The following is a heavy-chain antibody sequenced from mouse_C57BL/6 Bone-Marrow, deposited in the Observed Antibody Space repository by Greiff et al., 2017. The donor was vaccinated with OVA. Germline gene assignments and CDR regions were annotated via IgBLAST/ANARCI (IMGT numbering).Heavy chain of an antibody. J-gene: IGHJ1*03. V-gene: IGHV1-55*01. CDR2: IYPGSGST. CDR1: GYTFTSYW. CDR3: ARVPDANGYFDV. Sequence: QVQLQQPGAELVKPGASVKMSCKASGYTFTSYWITWVKQRPGQGLEWIGDIYPGSGSTNYNEKFKSKATLTVDTSASTAYMQLSSLTSEDAEVYDCARVPDANGYFDVWGTGTTVTVSS. D-gene: IGHD6-1*01.